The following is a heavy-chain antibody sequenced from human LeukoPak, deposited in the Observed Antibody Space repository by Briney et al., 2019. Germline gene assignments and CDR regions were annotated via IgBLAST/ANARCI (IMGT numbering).Heavy chain of an antibody. D-gene: IGHD2-15*01. Sequence: PGGSLRLSCVASGFTFSSYEMNWVRQAPGKGLEWVSYISSSGNTIYYADSVKGRFTLSRDNAKNSLYLQMNSLRVEDTAVYYCARARYCSGGSCYFDYWGQGTLVTVSP. CDR2: ISSSGNTI. CDR1: GFTFSSYE. CDR3: ARARYCSGGSCYFDY. V-gene: IGHV3-48*03. J-gene: IGHJ4*02.